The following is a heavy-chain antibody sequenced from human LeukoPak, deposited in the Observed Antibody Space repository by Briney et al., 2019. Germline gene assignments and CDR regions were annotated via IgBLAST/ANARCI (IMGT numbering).Heavy chain of an antibody. D-gene: IGHD3-9*01. CDR3: AREDLRYFEDAFDI. V-gene: IGHV4-59*01. J-gene: IGHJ3*02. CDR1: IGSISSYY. CDR2: ILYRVRT. Sequence: SETLSLTCTLWIGSISSYYWRCIRHPPERGREWIRYILYRVRTNFNSSLKSRVTISVDTSKDQFSLKLRSVTAADTAEYYCAREDLRYFEDAFDIWGQGTMVTVSS.